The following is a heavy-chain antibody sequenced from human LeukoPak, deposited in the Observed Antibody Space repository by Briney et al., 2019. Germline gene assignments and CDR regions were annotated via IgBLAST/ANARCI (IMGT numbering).Heavy chain of an antibody. CDR3: AKPISGGLAVTADWFHP. CDR1: GFAFSVYA. V-gene: IGHV3-23*01. D-gene: IGHD6-19*01. Sequence: GGSLRLSCSASGFAFSVYAMSWLRQPPGKGLEWVSTMKANSGTTSYAASVRGRFTISRDNSKNTLYLQLNTLRADDTATYYCAKPISGGLAVTADWFHPWGQGTLVVVSS. CDR2: MKANSGTT. J-gene: IGHJ5*01.